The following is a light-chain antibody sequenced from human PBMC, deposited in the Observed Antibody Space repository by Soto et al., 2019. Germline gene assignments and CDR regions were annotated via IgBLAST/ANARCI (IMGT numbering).Light chain of an antibody. V-gene: IGLV2-14*03. CDR3: SSYTSRSILV. CDR2: DVS. CDR1: SSDIGGYDF. Sequence: QSALTQPASVSGSPGQSITISCTGTSSDIGGYDFVSWYQQHPGKAPKLMIYDVSNRPSGVSNRFSGSKSGNTASLTISGLQAEDEADYYCSSYTSRSILVFGSGTKLTVL. J-gene: IGLJ1*01.